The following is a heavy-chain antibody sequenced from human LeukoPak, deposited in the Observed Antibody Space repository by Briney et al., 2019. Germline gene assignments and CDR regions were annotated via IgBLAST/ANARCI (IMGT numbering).Heavy chain of an antibody. J-gene: IGHJ4*02. CDR1: GFSFSDSV. Sequence: RGSLRLSCVASGFSFSDSVIHWVRRAPGKGLEWVAVISHDVKTTYYADSAKGRFTISRDNPKNTLYLQMNSLRPEDTAVYYCAKSTTVTTQQRGYFDYWGQGTLVTVSS. D-gene: IGHD4-11*01. V-gene: IGHV3-30-3*02. CDR2: ISHDVKTT. CDR3: AKSTTVTTQQRGYFDY.